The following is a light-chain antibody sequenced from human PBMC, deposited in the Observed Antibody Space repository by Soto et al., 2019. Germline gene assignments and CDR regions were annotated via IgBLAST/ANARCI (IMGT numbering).Light chain of an antibody. CDR3: SSYEGSNNLV. CDR1: SSDVGGYNY. CDR2: EVS. Sequence: QSALTQPPSASGSPGQSVTISCTGTSSDVGGYNYVSWYQQHPGKAPKLMIYEVSKRPSGVPDRFSGSKSGNTASLTVSGLPAEDEADYYCSSYEGSNNLVFGGGTKLTVL. J-gene: IGLJ2*01. V-gene: IGLV2-8*01.